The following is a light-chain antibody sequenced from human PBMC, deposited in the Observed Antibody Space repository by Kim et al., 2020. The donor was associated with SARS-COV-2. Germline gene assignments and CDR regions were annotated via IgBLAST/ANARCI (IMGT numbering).Light chain of an antibody. CDR3: QQYKTYPIT. CDR1: QDISDS. CDR2: AAS. Sequence: ASVGDRVTITWRATQDISDSLAWFQQRPGRAPKSLIRAASTLRSGVPSRFSGSGSGTYFILTINNLQSEDFATYLCQQYKTYPITFGQGTRLEIK. V-gene: IGKV1-16*01. J-gene: IGKJ5*01.